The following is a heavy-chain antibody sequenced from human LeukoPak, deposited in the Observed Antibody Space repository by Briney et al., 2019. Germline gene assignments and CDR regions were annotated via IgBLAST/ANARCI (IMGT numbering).Heavy chain of an antibody. CDR3: AFGGIAAAGLDY. D-gene: IGHD6-13*01. Sequence: ASVKVSCKASGYTFTSYDINWVRQATGQGLEWMGWMNPNSGNTGYAQKFQGRVTLTRNTSISTAYMELSSLRSEDTAVYYCAFGGIAAAGLDYWGQGTLVTVSS. CDR2: MNPNSGNT. J-gene: IGHJ4*02. CDR1: GYTFTSYD. V-gene: IGHV1-8*01.